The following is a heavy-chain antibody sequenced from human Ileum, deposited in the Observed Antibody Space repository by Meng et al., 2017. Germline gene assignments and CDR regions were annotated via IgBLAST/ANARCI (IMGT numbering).Heavy chain of an antibody. Sequence: GGSLRLSCAASGFDFASYVMNWVRQVPGEGLVWVSRISHDGTDTRYADSVKGRFTISRDNAKDTVYLQMNSLRDDDTAVYYCTRDVDWILSDYWGQGTLVTVSS. V-gene: IGHV3-74*01. D-gene: IGHD3-9*01. J-gene: IGHJ4*02. CDR3: TRDVDWILSDY. CDR2: ISHDGTDT. CDR1: GFDFASYV.